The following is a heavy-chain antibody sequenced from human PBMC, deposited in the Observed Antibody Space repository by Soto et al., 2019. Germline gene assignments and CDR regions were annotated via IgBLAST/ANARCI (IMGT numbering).Heavy chain of an antibody. CDR1: GYTFSNYG. D-gene: IGHD2-2*01. V-gene: IGHV1-18*01. CDR3: ARVVPGAEAWFGP. J-gene: IGHJ5*02. Sequence: QVQLVQSGGEVKRPGASVKVSCKTSGYTFSNYGITWVRQAPGQPLEWLGWISLYSDGTNYAQKFQGRVSMTTDTSTPTAYVELRSLRSDDTAVYYCARVVPGAEAWFGPWGQGTLVTVSS. CDR2: ISLYSDGT.